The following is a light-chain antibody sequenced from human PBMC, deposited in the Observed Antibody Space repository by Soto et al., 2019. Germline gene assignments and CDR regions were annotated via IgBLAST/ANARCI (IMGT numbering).Light chain of an antibody. CDR2: KAS. J-gene: IGKJ1*01. Sequence: DIQMTQSPSSLSASVGDRVTITCRASQGIRNDLGWYQQKPGKAPKLLIYKASTLKSGVPSRFSGSGSGTEFTLTISSLQPDDFATYYCQHYYSYSEAFGQGTKVDIK. CDR1: QGIRND. CDR3: QHYYSYSEA. V-gene: IGKV1-5*03.